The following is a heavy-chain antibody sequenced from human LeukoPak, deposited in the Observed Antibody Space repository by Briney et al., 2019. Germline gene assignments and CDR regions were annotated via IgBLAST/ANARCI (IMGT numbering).Heavy chain of an antibody. CDR3: ARDLYSSRTNDAFVI. J-gene: IGHJ3*02. V-gene: IGHV4-39*07. CDR2: IYYSGST. Sequence: SEALSLTCSVSGGSIRSSSYYWGWIRQPPGKGLEWIGSIYYSGSTYYNPSLKSRVTISIDTSKNQFSLKLSSVTAADTAVYYCARDLYSSRTNDAFVIWGQGTVVTVSS. D-gene: IGHD6-13*01. CDR1: GGSIRSSSYY.